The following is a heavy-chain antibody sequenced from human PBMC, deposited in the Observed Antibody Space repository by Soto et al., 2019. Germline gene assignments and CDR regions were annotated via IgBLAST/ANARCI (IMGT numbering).Heavy chain of an antibody. V-gene: IGHV1-69*04. D-gene: IGHD4-4*01. Sequence: SVKVSCKASGGTFSSYTISWVRQAPGQGLEWMGRIIPILGIANYAQKFQGRVTITADKSTSTAYMELSSLRSEDTAVYYCARDLTTVTMIFDYWGQGTLVTVSS. CDR1: GGTFSSYT. J-gene: IGHJ4*02. CDR3: ARDLTTVTMIFDY. CDR2: IIPILGIA.